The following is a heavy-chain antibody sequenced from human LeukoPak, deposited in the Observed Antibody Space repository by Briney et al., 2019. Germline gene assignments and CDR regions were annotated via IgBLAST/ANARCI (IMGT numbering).Heavy chain of an antibody. V-gene: IGHV3-48*03. CDR2: ISTSGNTI. CDR3: ARDGPAYSFDY. CDR1: GFIFSGFE. J-gene: IGHJ4*02. Sequence: PGGSLRLSCAASGFIFSGFEMHWVRQAPGKGLEWGSCISTSGNTIHYPDSVKGRFTISRDNARHSLYLQMNSLRAEDTAVYYCARDGPAYSFDYWGQGTLVTVSS. D-gene: IGHD4-11*01.